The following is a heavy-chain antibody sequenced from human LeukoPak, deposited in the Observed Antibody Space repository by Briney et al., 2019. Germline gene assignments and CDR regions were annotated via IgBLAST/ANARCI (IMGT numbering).Heavy chain of an antibody. J-gene: IGHJ3*02. CDR3: ARDRDGYTFDI. Sequence: GGSLGLSCAASGFTFSTYSMNWVRQASGKGLEWVSSITSSSSYIYYADSVKGRFTISRDNAQNSLYLQTHSLRGEDTAVYYCARDRDGYTFDIWGQGTMVTVSS. V-gene: IGHV3-21*01. CDR2: ITSSSSYI. D-gene: IGHD5-24*01. CDR1: GFTFSTYS.